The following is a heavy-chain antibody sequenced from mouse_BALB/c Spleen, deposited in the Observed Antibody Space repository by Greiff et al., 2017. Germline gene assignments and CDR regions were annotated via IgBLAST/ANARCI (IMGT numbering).Heavy chain of an antibody. CDR3: ARNTDDGYLYLSYYYAMDY. V-gene: IGHV2-2*02. CDR1: GFSLTSYG. D-gene: IGHD2-3*01. J-gene: IGHJ4*01. Sequence: VQLQQSGPGLVQPSQSLSITCTVSGFSLTSYGVHWVRQSPGKGLEWLGVIWSGGSTDYNAAFISRLSISKDNSKSQVFFKMNSLQANDTAIYYCARNTDDGYLYLSYYYAMDYWGQGTSVTVSS. CDR2: IWSGGST.